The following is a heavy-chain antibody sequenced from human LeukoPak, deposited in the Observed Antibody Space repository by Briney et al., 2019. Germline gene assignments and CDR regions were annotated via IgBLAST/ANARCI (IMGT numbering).Heavy chain of an antibody. D-gene: IGHD3-22*01. Sequence: ESLEISCKGSGYSFTSYWIGRARQLPGKGLECMGIIYPGDSDTRYSPSLQGQVTISAAKSISTAYLQWSSLKASDKAMYYCARAGPVPLDTAMVRIRYYDSSGYYFPLGYWGQGTLVTVSS. CDR3: ARAGPVPLDTAMVRIRYYDSSGYYFPLGY. CDR1: GYSFTSYW. CDR2: IYPGDSDT. J-gene: IGHJ4*02. V-gene: IGHV5-51*01.